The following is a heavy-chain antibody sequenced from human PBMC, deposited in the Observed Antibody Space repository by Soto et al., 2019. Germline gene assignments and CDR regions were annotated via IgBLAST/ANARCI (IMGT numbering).Heavy chain of an antibody. CDR1: GFAFSNYA. V-gene: IGHV3-23*01. CDR2: ISGGSETT. D-gene: IGHD3-10*01. J-gene: IGHJ4*02. Sequence: EVQLLESGGGLVQPGGSLRLSCVASGFAFSNYALGWVRQAPGKGLEWVSGISGGSETTSYADSVKGRFTISRDNSKDTLFLQMNSLGAEDTATYFCAKDLDGGFGELFFDKWGQGTLVTVSS. CDR3: AKDLDGGFGELFFDK.